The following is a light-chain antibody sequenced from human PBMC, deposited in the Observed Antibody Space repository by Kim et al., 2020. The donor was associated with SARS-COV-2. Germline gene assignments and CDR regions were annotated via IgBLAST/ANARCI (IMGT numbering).Light chain of an antibody. Sequence: DIVMTQSPDSLTVSLGERATISCKSSQTLYKSNNHNYLSWYQQKPGQPPKLNIYWASTRESGVPDRFIGSGSGTDFTLTINSLQAEDVAFYYCQQYSTTPLTFGGGTKVDIK. CDR2: WAS. CDR1: QTLYKSNNHNY. J-gene: IGKJ4*01. CDR3: QQYSTTPLT. V-gene: IGKV4-1*01.